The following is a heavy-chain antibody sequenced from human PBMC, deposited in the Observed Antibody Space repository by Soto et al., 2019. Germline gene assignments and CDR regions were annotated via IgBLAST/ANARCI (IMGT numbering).Heavy chain of an antibody. CDR1: RGSFSGFY. CDR3: ARGRDYVYGYSFYGMDV. CDR2: INHSGST. D-gene: IGHD5-18*01. V-gene: IGHV4-34*01. Sequence: ETLSLTCGVYRGSFSGFYWTWVRQTPGKGLEWIGEINHSGSTNYNPSLKNRVTISVDRSTNYFSLRMTSVTAADAAVYYCARGRDYVYGYSFYGMDVWGQGSTVTVSS. J-gene: IGHJ6*02.